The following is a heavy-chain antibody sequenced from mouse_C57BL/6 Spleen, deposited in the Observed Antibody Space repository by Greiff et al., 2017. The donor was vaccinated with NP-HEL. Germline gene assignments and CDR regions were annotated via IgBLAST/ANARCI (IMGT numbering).Heavy chain of an antibody. J-gene: IGHJ4*01. CDR1: GYSITSGYY. CDR3: ARFHYYGSSYGAMDY. D-gene: IGHD1-1*01. V-gene: IGHV3-6*01. CDR2: ISYDGSN. Sequence: EVKLQESGPGLVKPSQSLSLTCSVTGYSITSGYYWNWIRQFPGNKLEWMGYISYDGSNNYNPSLKNRISITRDTSKNQFFLKLNSVTTEDTATYYCARFHYYGSSYGAMDYWGQGTSVTVSS.